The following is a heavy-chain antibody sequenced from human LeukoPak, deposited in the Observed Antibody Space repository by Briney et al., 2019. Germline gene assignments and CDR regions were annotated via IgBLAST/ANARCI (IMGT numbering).Heavy chain of an antibody. CDR3: ARYVACFDY. D-gene: IGHD3-16*01. Sequence: SETLSLTCTVSGGSITSYYWSWFRQPPGKGLEYIGYIYYTGSTNYNPSLKSRVTMSVDTSKNQLSLKLGFVTAADTAVYYCARYVACFDYWGQGALVTVSS. V-gene: IGHV4-59*08. J-gene: IGHJ4*02. CDR2: IYYTGST. CDR1: GGSITSYY.